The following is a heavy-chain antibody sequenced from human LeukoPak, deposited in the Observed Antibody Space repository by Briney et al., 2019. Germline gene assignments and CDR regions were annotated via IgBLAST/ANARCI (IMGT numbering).Heavy chain of an antibody. Sequence: SETLSLTCAVSGASINDFYWTWIRQPPGKGLEWIGYVYYGGSTNYNPSLKSRVSMSVDTSKNQFSLKLSSVTAADTAVYYCARALYSSGWLDDYWGQGTLVTVSS. V-gene: IGHV4-59*12. CDR3: ARALYSSGWLDDY. CDR2: VYYGGST. CDR1: GASINDFY. J-gene: IGHJ4*02. D-gene: IGHD6-19*01.